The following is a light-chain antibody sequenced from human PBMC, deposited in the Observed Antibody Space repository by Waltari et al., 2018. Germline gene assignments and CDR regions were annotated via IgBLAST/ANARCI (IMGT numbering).Light chain of an antibody. CDR3: TSYSGSDTVV. Sequence: QAALTQPPSESGSPGQSVTISCTGPRSALGGYNYVSWYQQHPGKAPKLIIYEVTERPSGVPDRFSGSKSGNTASLTVSGLRTEDEADYYCTSYSGSDTVVFGGGTKLTVL. CDR1: RSALGGYNY. CDR2: EVT. V-gene: IGLV2-8*01. J-gene: IGLJ2*01.